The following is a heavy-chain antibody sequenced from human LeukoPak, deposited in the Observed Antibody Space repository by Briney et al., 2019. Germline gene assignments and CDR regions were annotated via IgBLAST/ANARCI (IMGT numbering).Heavy chain of an antibody. J-gene: IGHJ6*03. CDR3: ARRVAAAGSTGLRYIDV. D-gene: IGHD6-13*01. V-gene: IGHV3-11*04. Sequence: GGSLRLSCAASGFTFSDYYMSWLRQTPGKGLEGVSYISTSGSTTYYADSVKGRFTLSRDNANNSLYLQMNSLRAEDTAVYYCARRVAAAGSTGLRYIDVWGKGTTVTVSS. CDR1: GFTFSDYY. CDR2: ISTSGSTT.